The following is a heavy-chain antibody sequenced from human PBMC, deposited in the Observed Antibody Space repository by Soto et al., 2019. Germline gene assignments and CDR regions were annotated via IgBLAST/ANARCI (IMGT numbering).Heavy chain of an antibody. CDR3: EKEGDYGGNSLTCDY. V-gene: IGHV3-43*01. CDR1: GFTFDDYT. CDR2: ISWDGGST. D-gene: IGHD4-17*01. J-gene: IGHJ4*02. Sequence: GGSLRLSCAASGFTFDDYTMHWVRQAPGKGLEWVSLISWDGGSTYYADSVKGRFTISRDNSKNSLYLQMNSLRTEDTALYYCEKEGDYGGNSLTCDYWGQGTLVTVSS.